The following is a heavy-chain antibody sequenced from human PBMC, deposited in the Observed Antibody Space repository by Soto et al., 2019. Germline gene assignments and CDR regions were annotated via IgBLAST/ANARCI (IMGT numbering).Heavy chain of an antibody. CDR2: INHSGST. Sequence: PSETLSLTCAVYGGSFSGYYWSWIRQPPGKGLEWIGEINHSGSTNYNPSTKSRVTISVDTSKNQFSLKLSSVTAADTAVYYCARGGYGYYHYYGMDVWGQGTTVTVSS. CDR3: ARGGYGYYHYYGMDV. V-gene: IGHV4-34*01. D-gene: IGHD5-18*01. CDR1: GGSFSGYY. J-gene: IGHJ6*02.